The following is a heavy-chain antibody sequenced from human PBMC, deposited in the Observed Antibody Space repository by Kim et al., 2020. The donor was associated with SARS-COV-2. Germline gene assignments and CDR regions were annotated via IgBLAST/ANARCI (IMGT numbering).Heavy chain of an antibody. J-gene: IGHJ6*02. CDR3: AKDIERLLWFGELLTSGYYYYYYGMYV. Sequence: GGSLRLSCAASGFTFDDYAMHWVRQAPGKGLEWVSLISGDGGSTYYADSVKGRFTISRDNSKNSLYLQMNSLRTEDTALYYCAKDIERLLWFGELLTSGYYYYYYGMYVWGQGTTVTVSS. CDR1: GFTFDDYA. CDR2: ISGDGGST. V-gene: IGHV3-43*02. D-gene: IGHD3-10*01.